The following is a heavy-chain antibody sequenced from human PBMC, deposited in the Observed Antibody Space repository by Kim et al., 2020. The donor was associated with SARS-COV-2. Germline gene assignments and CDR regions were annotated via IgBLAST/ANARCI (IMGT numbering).Heavy chain of an antibody. Sequence: ILGIANYAQKFQGRVTITADKSTSTAYMELSSLRSEDTAVYYCARVAFDIWGQGTMVTVSS. J-gene: IGHJ3*02. V-gene: IGHV1-69*02. CDR3: ARVAFDI. CDR2: ILGIA.